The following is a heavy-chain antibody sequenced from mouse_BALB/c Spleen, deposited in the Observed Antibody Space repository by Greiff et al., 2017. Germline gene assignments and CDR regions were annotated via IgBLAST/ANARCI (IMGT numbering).Heavy chain of an antibody. CDR3: ARPTVVGGGYAMDY. Sequence: VHVKQSGAELVKPGASVKLSCTASGFNIKDTYMHWVKQRPEQGLEWIGRIDPANGNTKYDPKFQGKATITADTSSNTAYLQLSSLTSEDTAVYYCARPTVVGGGYAMDYWGQGTSVTVSS. CDR1: GFNIKDTY. V-gene: IGHV14-3*02. J-gene: IGHJ4*01. D-gene: IGHD1-1*01. CDR2: IDPANGNT.